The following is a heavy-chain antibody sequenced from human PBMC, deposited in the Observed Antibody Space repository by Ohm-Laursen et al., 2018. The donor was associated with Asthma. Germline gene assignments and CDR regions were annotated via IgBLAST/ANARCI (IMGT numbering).Heavy chain of an antibody. CDR2: GGSYYDGGLK. CDR1: GFTFSSYG. J-gene: IGHJ4*02. V-gene: IGHV3-33*08. CDR3: ARRIAAAGNDY. D-gene: IGHD6-13*01. Sequence: SLRLSCSASGFTFSSYGMHWVRQAPGKGLEWVAVGGSYYDGGLKYYADSVNGRFTVSRDDSKNTLYLQMNSLRAEDTAVYYCARRIAAAGNDYWGQGTLVTVSS.